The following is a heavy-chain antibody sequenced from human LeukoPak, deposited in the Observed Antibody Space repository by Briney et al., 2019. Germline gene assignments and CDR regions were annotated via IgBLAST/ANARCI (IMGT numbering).Heavy chain of an antibody. V-gene: IGHV3-23*01. D-gene: IGHD1-26*01. J-gene: IGHJ6*02. CDR1: GFTFSSYA. CDR2: SSGSGGST. Sequence: PGGSLRLSCAASGFTFSSYAMSWVRQAPGKGLEWVSASSGSGGSTYYADSVKGRFTISRDNSKNTLYLQMNSLRAEDTAVYYCAKGFSGSYLDGDYYYYGMDVWGQGTTVTVSS. CDR3: AKGFSGSYLDGDYYYYGMDV.